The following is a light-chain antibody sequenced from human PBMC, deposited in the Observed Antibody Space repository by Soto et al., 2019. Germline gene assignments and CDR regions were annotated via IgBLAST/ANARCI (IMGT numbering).Light chain of an antibody. CDR3: QQRSNWPRT. J-gene: IGKJ1*01. Sequence: EIVLTQSPATLSLSPGERATLSCRASQSVSSYLAWYQQKPDQAPRLLIYDASNSATGIPARFSASGSGTDFSLTISSLEPEDFAVYYCQQRSNWPRTFGQGTEVEIK. CDR1: QSVSSY. CDR2: DAS. V-gene: IGKV3-11*01.